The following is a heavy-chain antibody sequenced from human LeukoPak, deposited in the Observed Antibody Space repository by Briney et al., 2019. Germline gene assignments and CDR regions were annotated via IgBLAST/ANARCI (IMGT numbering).Heavy chain of an antibody. D-gene: IGHD3-16*01. V-gene: IGHV3-30*18. CDR1: GIMFSNHG. J-gene: IGHJ6*02. CDR2: ISYDGNNE. CDR3: AKTLWARYLIRGYYYGIDV. Sequence: PGGSLRLSCVVSGIMFSNHGMHWVRQAPGKGLEWVASISYDGNNEYYADSVKGRFTISRDNSKNRLYLQMNSLRTEDTAVYYCAKTLWARYLIRGYYYGIDVWGQKTTVSVSS.